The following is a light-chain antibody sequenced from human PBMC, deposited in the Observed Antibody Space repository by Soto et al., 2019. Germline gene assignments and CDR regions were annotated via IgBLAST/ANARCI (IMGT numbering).Light chain of an antibody. V-gene: IGKV3-15*01. Sequence: EIVLTQSPGTLSLSPGERATLSCRASQSVSSNLAWYQQKPGQAPRLLIYGASTRATGIPARFSGSGSGTEFSLTISSLQSEDFAVYYCQQYNNWPPWTCGQGTKVDIK. CDR1: QSVSSN. CDR3: QQYNNWPPWT. J-gene: IGKJ1*01. CDR2: GAS.